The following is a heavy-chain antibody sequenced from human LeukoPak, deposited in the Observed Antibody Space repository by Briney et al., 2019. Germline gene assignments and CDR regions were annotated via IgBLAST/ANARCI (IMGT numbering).Heavy chain of an antibody. Sequence: GGSLRLSCAASGFTFSSYSMNWVRQAPGKGLEWVSSISSSSSYIYYADSVKGRFTISRDNAKNSLYLQMNSLRADDTALYYCAREVHSGSYERGNAFDIWGQGTMVTVSS. J-gene: IGHJ3*02. CDR1: GFTFSSYS. D-gene: IGHD5-12*01. V-gene: IGHV3-21*01. CDR3: AREVHSGSYERGNAFDI. CDR2: ISSSSSYI.